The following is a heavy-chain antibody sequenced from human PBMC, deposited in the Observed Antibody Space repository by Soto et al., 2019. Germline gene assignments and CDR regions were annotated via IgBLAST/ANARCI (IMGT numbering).Heavy chain of an antibody. CDR1: GYTFTSHG. Sequence: GASVKVSCKASGYTFTSHGISWVRQAPGQGLEWMGWISAYNGNTNYAQKLQGRVTMTTDTSTSTAYMELRSLRSDDTAVYYCARVGGYYGDYGFDYWGQGTLVTVSS. CDR2: ISAYNGNT. V-gene: IGHV1-18*01. CDR3: ARVGGYYGDYGFDY. J-gene: IGHJ4*02. D-gene: IGHD4-17*01.